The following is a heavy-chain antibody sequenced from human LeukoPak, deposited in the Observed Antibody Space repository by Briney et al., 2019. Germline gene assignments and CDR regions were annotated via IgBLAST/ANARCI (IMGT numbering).Heavy chain of an antibody. J-gene: IGHJ3*02. Sequence: GGSLRLSCEASGFTFSSYAMSWVRQAPGKGLEWVSGISGRGVTTDYADSVKGRFTMSRDNSKNTLYLQMNSLRAEDTAVYYCAKDLKRNYYDSSGHYLDAFDIWGQGTMVTVSS. CDR1: GFTFSSYA. V-gene: IGHV3-23*01. CDR2: ISGRGVTT. CDR3: AKDLKRNYYDSSGHYLDAFDI. D-gene: IGHD3-22*01.